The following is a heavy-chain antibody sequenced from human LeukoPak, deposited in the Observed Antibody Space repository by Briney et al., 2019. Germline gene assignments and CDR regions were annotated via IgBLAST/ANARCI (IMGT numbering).Heavy chain of an antibody. CDR3: AKERGGQWLVRVVDY. CDR2: ISGSGGST. V-gene: IGHV3-23*01. J-gene: IGHJ4*02. Sequence: PGGSLRLSCAASGSTFSSYAMSWVRQAPGKGLEWVSAISGSGGSTYYADSVKGRFTISRDNSKNTLYLQMNSLRAEDTAVYYCAKERGGQWLVRVVDYWGQGTLVTVSS. D-gene: IGHD6-19*01. CDR1: GSTFSSYA.